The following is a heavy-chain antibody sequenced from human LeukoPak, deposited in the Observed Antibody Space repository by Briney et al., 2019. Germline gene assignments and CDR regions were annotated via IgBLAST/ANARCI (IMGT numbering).Heavy chain of an antibody. CDR3: ASIAVDGGYFDY. J-gene: IGHJ4*02. V-gene: IGHV4-38-2*02. CDR2: IYYSGST. Sequence: PSETLSLTCTVSGYSISSGYYWGWIRQPPGKGLEWIGSIYYSGSTYYNPSLKSRVTISVDTSKNQFSLKLSSVTAADTAVYYCASIAVDGGYFDYWGQGTLVTVSS. D-gene: IGHD6-19*01. CDR1: GYSISSGYY.